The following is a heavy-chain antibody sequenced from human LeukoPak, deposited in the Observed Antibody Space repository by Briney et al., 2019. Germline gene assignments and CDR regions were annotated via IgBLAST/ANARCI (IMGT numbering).Heavy chain of an antibody. CDR2: IYYSGST. CDR1: GGSISSGSYY. V-gene: IGHV4-61*01. CDR3: ARQGKEGYSGHGYYYYYGMDV. J-gene: IGHJ6*02. Sequence: SETLSLTCTVSGGSISSGSYYWSWIRQPPGKGLEWIGYIYYSGSTNYNPSLKSRVTISVDTSKNQFSLKLSSVTAADTAVYYCARQGKEGYSGHGYYYYYGMDVWGQGTTVTVSS. D-gene: IGHD5-12*01.